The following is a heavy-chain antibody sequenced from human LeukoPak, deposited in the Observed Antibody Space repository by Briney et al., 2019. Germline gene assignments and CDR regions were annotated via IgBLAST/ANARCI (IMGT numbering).Heavy chain of an antibody. CDR2: IYCSGST. D-gene: IGHD3-22*01. V-gene: IGHV4-31*03. CDR1: GGPISSGGYY. J-gene: IGHJ4*02. CDR3: ARVGYYDSSGYYYPIDY. Sequence: SQTLSLTCTVSGGPISSGGYYWSWIRQHPGKGLEWIGYIYCSGSTYYNPSLKSRVTISVDTSKNQFSLKLSSVTAADTAVYYCARVGYYDSSGYYYPIDYWGQGTLVTVSS.